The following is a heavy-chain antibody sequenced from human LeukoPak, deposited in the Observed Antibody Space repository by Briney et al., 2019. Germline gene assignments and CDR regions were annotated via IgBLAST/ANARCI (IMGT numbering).Heavy chain of an antibody. CDR2: IYPGDSDT. V-gene: IGHV5-51*01. J-gene: IGHJ3*02. D-gene: IGHD3-16*01. Sequence: GASLQISCKGSGYGFTNYWIGWVRQMPGKGGEWMGIIYPGDSDTRYSPSFQGQVTISADKSISTAHLQWSSLKASDTAMYYCARGRGRQTTDAFDIWGQGTMVTVSS. CDR3: ARGRGRQTTDAFDI. CDR1: GYGFTNYW.